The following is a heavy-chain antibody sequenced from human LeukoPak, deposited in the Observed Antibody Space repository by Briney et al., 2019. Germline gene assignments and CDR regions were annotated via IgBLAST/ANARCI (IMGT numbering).Heavy chain of an antibody. J-gene: IGHJ5*02. CDR1: GGSFSGCY. V-gene: IGHV4-34*01. D-gene: IGHD3-22*01. Sequence: SETLSLTCAVYGGSFSGCYWSWIRQPPGKGLEWIGEINHSGSTNYNPSLKSRVTISVDTSKNQFSLKLSSVTAADTAVYYCARAGAVVVKGTNWFDPWGQGTLVTVSS. CDR2: INHSGST. CDR3: ARAGAVVVKGTNWFDP.